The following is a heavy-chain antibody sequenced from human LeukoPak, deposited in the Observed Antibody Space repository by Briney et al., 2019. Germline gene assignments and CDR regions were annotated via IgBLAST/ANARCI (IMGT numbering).Heavy chain of an antibody. CDR3: AREGVQTTVDAFDV. D-gene: IGHD4-17*01. Sequence: GGSLRLSCAASGFTLKIYPMHWVRQAPGKGLEWLSVISHGGSDKNNADSVKGRFIISRDNSKNTIYLQLNSLRPEDTAMYYCAREGVQTTVDAFDVWGLGTMVIVSS. V-gene: IGHV3-30*04. J-gene: IGHJ3*01. CDR1: GFTLKIYP. CDR2: ISHGGSDK.